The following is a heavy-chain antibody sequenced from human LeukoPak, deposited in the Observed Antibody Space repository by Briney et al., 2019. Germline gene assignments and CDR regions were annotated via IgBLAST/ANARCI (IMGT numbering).Heavy chain of an antibody. CDR1: GASISSYY. V-gene: IGHV4-59*08. CDR3: ARRAINSVMFDY. Sequence: SETLSLTCTVSGASISSYYWSWIRQPPGKGLEWIGDIYYRGSTNYNPSLKSRVTISVDTSKNQCSLKLSSVTAAATAVYFCARRAINSVMFDYWGQGALVTVSS. J-gene: IGHJ4*02. D-gene: IGHD3-16*01. CDR2: IYYRGST.